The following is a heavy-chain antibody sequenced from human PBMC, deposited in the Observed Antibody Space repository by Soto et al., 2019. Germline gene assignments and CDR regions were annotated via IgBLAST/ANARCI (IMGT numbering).Heavy chain of an antibody. Sequence: SLRLSCAPSGFIVSNNHMSWVRQAPGKGPEWVSNLYTDGNAFYADSVKGRFTISRDNSRNALYLQMNSLRAEDTAVYYCARDYDYGEAGALDIWGQGTMVTVSS. J-gene: IGHJ3*02. V-gene: IGHV3-53*01. CDR2: LYTDGNA. D-gene: IGHD4-17*01. CDR1: GFIVSNNH. CDR3: ARDYDYGEAGALDI.